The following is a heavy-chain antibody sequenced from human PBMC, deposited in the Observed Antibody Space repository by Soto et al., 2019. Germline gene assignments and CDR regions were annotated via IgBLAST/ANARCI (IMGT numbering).Heavy chain of an antibody. CDR2: IYHSGST. J-gene: IGHJ4*02. V-gene: IGHV4-30-2*01. Sequence: QLQLQESGSGLVKPSQTLSLTCAVSGGSISSGGYSWSWIRQPPGKGLEWIGYIYHSGSTYYNPSLKSRVTISVDRSKNQFSLKLSSATAADTAVYYCARGLTYYYDSSGYSGAYYFDFWGQGTLVTVSS. CDR1: GGSISSGGYS. D-gene: IGHD3-22*01. CDR3: ARGLTYYYDSSGYSGAYYFDF.